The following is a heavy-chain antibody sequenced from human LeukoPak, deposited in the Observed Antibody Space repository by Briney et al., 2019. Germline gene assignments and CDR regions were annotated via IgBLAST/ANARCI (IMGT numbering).Heavy chain of an antibody. CDR2: ISGSGGSA. CDR1: GFTFSSYA. Sequence: GGSLRLSCAASGFTFSSYAMSWVRQAPGKGLEWVSAISGSGGSAYYADSVKGRFTISRDNSKNTLYLQMNSLRAEDTAVYYCAKEGRWAAAGTVDYWGQGTLVTVSP. D-gene: IGHD6-13*01. J-gene: IGHJ4*02. CDR3: AKEGRWAAAGTVDY. V-gene: IGHV3-23*01.